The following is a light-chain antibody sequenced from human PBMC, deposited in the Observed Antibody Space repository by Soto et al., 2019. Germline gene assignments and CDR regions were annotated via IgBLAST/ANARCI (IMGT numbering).Light chain of an antibody. CDR2: DAS. Sequence: EIVLTQSPATLSLSPGERATLSCRASQSVSSSLAWYQQKPGQAPRLLIYDASNRATAIPARFSGSGSGTDLTLTIDYLEPGDFAVYYCQHRGYWPFTFGPGTKVDIK. CDR1: QSVSSS. V-gene: IGKV3-11*01. J-gene: IGKJ3*01. CDR3: QHRGYWPFT.